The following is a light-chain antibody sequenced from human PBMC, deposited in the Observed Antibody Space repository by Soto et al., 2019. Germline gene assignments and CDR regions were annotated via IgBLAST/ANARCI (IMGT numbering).Light chain of an antibody. Sequence: DIQMTQSPSSLSASVGDRVTITCRASQSISNYLAWYQQKPGKVPKXLIYAASTLQTGVPSRFSGSGSGTELTLTISSLQPEDFETYYCQKYNSAFGTFGEGTKVDIK. CDR1: QSISNY. CDR3: QKYNSAFGT. J-gene: IGKJ4*01. CDR2: AAS. V-gene: IGKV1-27*01.